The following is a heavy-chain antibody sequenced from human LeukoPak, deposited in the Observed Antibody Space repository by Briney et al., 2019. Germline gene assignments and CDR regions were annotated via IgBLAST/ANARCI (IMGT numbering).Heavy chain of an antibody. CDR3: ARGVGSDGYTLDY. D-gene: IGHD5-24*01. CDR1: GFTFRNYA. Sequence: SGKSLRLSCAASGFTFRNYAMHWVRQAPGKGLEWVAVIWYNGNNKYYADSVKGRFTISRDNSKNTLSLQMNSLRAEDTAVFHCARGVGSDGYTLDYWGQGTLATVSS. CDR2: IWYNGNNK. J-gene: IGHJ4*02. V-gene: IGHV3-33*01.